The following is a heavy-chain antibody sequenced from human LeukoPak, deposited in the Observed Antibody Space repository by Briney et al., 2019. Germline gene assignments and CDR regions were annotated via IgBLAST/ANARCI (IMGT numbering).Heavy chain of an antibody. CDR1: GGSISSSSYY. V-gene: IGHV4-39*01. D-gene: IGHD2-2*01. J-gene: IGHJ3*02. CDR2: IYYSGST. CDR3: ATNLPLPIVAVPAAMLYDAFDI. Sequence: SETLSLTCTVSGGSISSSSYYWGWIRQPPGKGLEWIGSIYYSGSTYYNPSLKSRVTISVDTSKNQFSLKLSSVTAADTAVYYCATNLPLPIVAVPAAMLYDAFDIWGQGTMVTVSS.